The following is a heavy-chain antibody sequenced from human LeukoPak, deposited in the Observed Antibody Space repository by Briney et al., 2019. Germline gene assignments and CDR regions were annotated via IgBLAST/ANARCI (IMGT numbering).Heavy chain of an antibody. CDR3: AKDTPDGGDVRLNY. Sequence: GGSLRLPCAASGFTFDDYAMHWVRQAPGKGLEWVSLISGDGGSTYYADSVKGRFTISRDNSKNSLYLQMNSLRTEDTALYYCAKDTPDGGDVRLNYWGQGTLVTVSS. V-gene: IGHV3-43*02. J-gene: IGHJ4*02. CDR2: ISGDGGST. D-gene: IGHD2-21*02. CDR1: GFTFDDYA.